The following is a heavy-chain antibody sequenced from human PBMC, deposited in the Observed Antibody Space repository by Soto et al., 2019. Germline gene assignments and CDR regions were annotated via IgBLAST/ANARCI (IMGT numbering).Heavy chain of an antibody. J-gene: IGHJ4*02. Sequence: GGSLRLSCAASGFTFSSCAMTWVRQAPGKGLEWVSAITGSGGSTFYAVSVKGRFTISRDNSKNTLYLQMNSMRAEDTAVYYCARLPGVAALVPGFDYWGQGTLVTVSS. D-gene: IGHD1-26*01. CDR1: GFTFSSCA. CDR3: ARLPGVAALVPGFDY. V-gene: IGHV3-23*01. CDR2: ITGSGGST.